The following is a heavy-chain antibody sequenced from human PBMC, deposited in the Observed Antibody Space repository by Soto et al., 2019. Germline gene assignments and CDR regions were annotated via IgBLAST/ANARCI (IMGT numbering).Heavy chain of an antibody. J-gene: IGHJ4*02. CDR3: AGIATVTFDY. CDR1: GDSISSSSYY. Sequence: SETLSLTCTVSGDSISSSSYYWGWIRQPPGKGLEWIGSIYYSGSTYYNPSLKSRVTISVDTSKNRFSLKLSSVTAADTAVYYCAGIATVTFDYWGQGTLVTVSS. D-gene: IGHD4-4*01. CDR2: IYYSGST. V-gene: IGHV4-39*01.